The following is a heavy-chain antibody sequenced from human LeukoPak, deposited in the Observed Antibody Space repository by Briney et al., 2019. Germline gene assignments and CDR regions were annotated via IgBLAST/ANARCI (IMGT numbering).Heavy chain of an antibody. V-gene: IGHV3-30*18. Sequence: PGRSLRLSCAASGLTFSSYGIRWVRQAPGKGLEWVAVISYDGSYKYYADSVKGRFTISRDNSKNTFYLQVTTLRAEDTAVYYCAKDLSGDYHYGMDVWGQGTSVTVSS. D-gene: IGHD2-8*02. J-gene: IGHJ6*02. CDR1: GLTFSSYG. CDR3: AKDLSGDYHYGMDV. CDR2: ISYDGSYK.